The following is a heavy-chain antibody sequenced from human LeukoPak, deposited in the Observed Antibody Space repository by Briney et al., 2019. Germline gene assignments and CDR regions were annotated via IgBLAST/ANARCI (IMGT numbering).Heavy chain of an antibody. CDR1: GGSISSYY. CDR3: ARGGYTYGFDAFDI. CDR2: KYYSGRT. V-gene: IGHV4-59*01. Sequence: SETLSLTCTVSGGSISSYYWGWIRQPPGKGREWIGYKYYSGRTNYNPSLKSRVTISVDTSKDQFSLKLSSVTAADTAVYYCARGGYTYGFDAFDIWGQGTMVTVSS. D-gene: IGHD5-18*01. J-gene: IGHJ3*02.